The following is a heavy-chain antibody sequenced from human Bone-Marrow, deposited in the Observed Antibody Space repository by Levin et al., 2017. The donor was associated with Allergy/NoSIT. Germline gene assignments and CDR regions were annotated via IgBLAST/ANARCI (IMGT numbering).Heavy chain of an antibody. CDR3: AKERFSGGSCYPCFFDY. J-gene: IGHJ4*02. Sequence: GGSLRLSCAASGFTFSNYAMTWVRQAPGMGLEWVATISGSGSTRYYADSVKGRFTISRDNFKNTLSLQMDSLRDEDAAVYYCAKERFSGGSCYPCFFDYWGQGSLVTVSS. V-gene: IGHV3-23*01. CDR1: GFTFSNYA. D-gene: IGHD2-15*01. CDR2: ISGSGSTR.